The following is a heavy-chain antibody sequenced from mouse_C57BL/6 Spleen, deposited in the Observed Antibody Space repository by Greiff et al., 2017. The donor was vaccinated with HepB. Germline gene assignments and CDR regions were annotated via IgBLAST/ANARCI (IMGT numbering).Heavy chain of an antibody. J-gene: IGHJ3*01. CDR2: INPSSGYT. Sequence: VKVVESGAELARPGASVKMSCKASGYTFTSYTMHWVKQRPGQGLEWIGYINPSSGYTKYNQTFKDKATLTADKSSSTAYMQLSSLTSEDSAVYYCARRDYEFAYWGQGTLVTVSA. D-gene: IGHD2-4*01. CDR3: ARRDYEFAY. V-gene: IGHV1-4*01. CDR1: GYTFTSYT.